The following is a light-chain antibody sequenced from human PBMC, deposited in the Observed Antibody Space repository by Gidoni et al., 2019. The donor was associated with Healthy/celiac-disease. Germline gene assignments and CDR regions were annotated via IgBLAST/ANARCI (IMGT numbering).Light chain of an antibody. CDR2: GAS. J-gene: IGKJ4*01. CDR3: QKYNNWPC. CDR1: QSVSSN. Sequence: ELVMTQSPATLSVSPGERATLSCRASQSVSSNLAWYQQKPGQAPRLLIYGASTRATGIPARFSGSGSGTEFTLTISSLQSEDFAVYYGQKYNNWPCFGGGTKVEIK. V-gene: IGKV3-15*01.